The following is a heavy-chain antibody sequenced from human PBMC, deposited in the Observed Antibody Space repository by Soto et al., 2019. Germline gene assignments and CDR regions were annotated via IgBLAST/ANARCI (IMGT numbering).Heavy chain of an antibody. CDR3: ARDFEGYCSGGSCYSGSEGMDV. CDR2: IYYSGST. V-gene: IGHV4-31*03. Sequence: PSETLSLTCTVSGGSISSGGYYWSWIRQHPGKGLEWIGYIYYSGSTYYNPSLKSRVTISVDTSKNQFSLKLSSVTAADTAVYYCARDFEGYCSGGSCYSGSEGMDVWGQGTTVTVSS. D-gene: IGHD2-15*01. CDR1: GGSISSGGYY. J-gene: IGHJ6*02.